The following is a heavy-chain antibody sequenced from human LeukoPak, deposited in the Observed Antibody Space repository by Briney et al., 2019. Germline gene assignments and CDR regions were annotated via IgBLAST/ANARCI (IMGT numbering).Heavy chain of an antibody. CDR2: ISYDGSNK. CDR1: GFTFSSYG. V-gene: IGHV3-30*18. CDR3: AKDLWWFGEFPNAFEN. D-gene: IGHD3-10*01. Sequence: GGSLRLSCAASGFTFSSYGMHWVRQAPGKGLEWVAVISYDGSNKYYADSVKGRFTISRDNSKNTLYLQMNSLRAEDTAIYYCAKDLWWFGEFPNAFENWGQGTMVTGSS. J-gene: IGHJ3*02.